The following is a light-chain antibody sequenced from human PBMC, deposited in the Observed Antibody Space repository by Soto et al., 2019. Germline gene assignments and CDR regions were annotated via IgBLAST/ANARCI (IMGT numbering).Light chain of an antibody. J-gene: IGKJ1*01. CDR3: QQYGSSPEP. CDR1: QSVGSSY. V-gene: IGKV3-20*01. CDR2: DAS. Sequence: ETVLTQSPGTLSLSPGERATLSCRASQSVGSSYLAWYQQKPGQAPRLLIYDASSRATGIPERFSGSGAGTDFTLTIRRLEPEDFAVYYCQQYGSSPEPFGQGTKVDIK.